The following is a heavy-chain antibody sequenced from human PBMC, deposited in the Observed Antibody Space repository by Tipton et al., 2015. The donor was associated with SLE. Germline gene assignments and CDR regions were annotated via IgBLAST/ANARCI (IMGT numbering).Heavy chain of an antibody. Sequence: GSLRLSCAASEFTFSTYGMHWVRQPPGKGLEWVAFIRYDGSKKYYADSVKGRFTISRDNSKNTLYLQMNSLRADDTAVYYCAKDSPGYCSGGSCPLNNWGQGTLVTVSS. V-gene: IGHV3-30*02. CDR2: IRYDGSKK. CDR1: EFTFSTYG. J-gene: IGHJ4*02. CDR3: AKDSPGYCSGGSCPLNN. D-gene: IGHD2-15*01.